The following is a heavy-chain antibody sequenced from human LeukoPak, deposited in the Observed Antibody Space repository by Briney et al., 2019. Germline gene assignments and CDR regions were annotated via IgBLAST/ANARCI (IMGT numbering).Heavy chain of an antibody. CDR2: IYSGGST. Sequence: GGSLRLSCAASGFTVSSNYMSWVRQAPGKGLEWVSVIYSGGSTDYADSVKGRFTISRDNSKNTLYLQMNSLRAEDTAVYYCASFGYSSSWLPFDYWGQGTLVTVSS. J-gene: IGHJ4*02. D-gene: IGHD6-13*01. CDR1: GFTVSSNY. V-gene: IGHV3-53*01. CDR3: ASFGYSSSWLPFDY.